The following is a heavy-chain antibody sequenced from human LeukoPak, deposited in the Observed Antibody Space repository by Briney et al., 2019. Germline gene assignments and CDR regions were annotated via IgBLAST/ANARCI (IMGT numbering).Heavy chain of an antibody. D-gene: IGHD3-16*02. CDR2: TSSSDSGK. V-gene: IGHV3-23*01. J-gene: IGHJ5*02. Sequence: GGSLRLSCVVSGFTLSSYAMSWVRQAPGKGLEWVAATSSSDSGKYHADSVRGRFTISRDNSKNTVYLQMNSLRAEDTAVYYCAKNADTYYDYVWGSYRSNWFDPWGQGTLVTVSS. CDR1: GFTLSSYA. CDR3: AKNADTYYDYVWGSYRSNWFDP.